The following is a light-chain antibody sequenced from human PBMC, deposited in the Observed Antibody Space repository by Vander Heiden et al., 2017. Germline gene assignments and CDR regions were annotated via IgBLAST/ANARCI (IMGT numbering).Light chain of an antibody. J-gene: IGKJ2*01. CDR2: DAS. V-gene: IGKV1-13*02. CDR3: QQFNSYPRT. Sequence: IQLIPSPSSLSASVGYRVTFTCRASQGISSALAWYQQKPGKGPKLLIYDASSLESGVPSRFSGSGSGTEFTLTISSLQPEDFATYYCQQFNSYPRTFGQGTKLEIK. CDR1: QGISSA.